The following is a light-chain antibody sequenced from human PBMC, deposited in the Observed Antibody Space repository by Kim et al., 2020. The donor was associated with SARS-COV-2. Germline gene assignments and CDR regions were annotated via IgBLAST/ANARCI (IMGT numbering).Light chain of an antibody. Sequence: FSPGERPHRPCTARQSVSSFLAWYQQKPGQAPGLLIYDAANRATGIPARFSGSGSGTDFTLTISSLEPEDFAVYYCQQRSNWPPNTFGQGTKLEI. CDR1: QSVSSF. J-gene: IGKJ2*01. CDR3: QQRSNWPPNT. V-gene: IGKV3-11*01. CDR2: DAA.